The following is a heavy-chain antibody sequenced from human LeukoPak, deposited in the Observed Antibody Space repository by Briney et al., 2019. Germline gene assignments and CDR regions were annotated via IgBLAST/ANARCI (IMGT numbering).Heavy chain of an antibody. V-gene: IGHV3-30*03. CDR2: ISHDGNNK. CDR3: ARDWGNWGYGWYFDH. Sequence: GTSLRLSCVASGFTFSTYGMHWVRQAPGKGLEWVAVISHDGNNKYYVDSVKGRFTISRDNSKNTLYLQMNTLRVEDTAVYYCARDWGNWGYGWYFDHWGQGTLVTV. D-gene: IGHD7-27*01. J-gene: IGHJ4*02. CDR1: GFTFSTYG.